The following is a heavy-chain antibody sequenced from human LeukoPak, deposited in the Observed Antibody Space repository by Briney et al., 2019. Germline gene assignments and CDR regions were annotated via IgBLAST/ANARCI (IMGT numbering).Heavy chain of an antibody. V-gene: IGHV4-59*01. CDR1: GGSLSSYY. D-gene: IGHD4-17*01. CDR3: ASSHGDYERYYFDY. CDR2: IYYSGST. Sequence: PSETLSLTCTVSGGSLSSYYWSWIRQPPGKGLEWIGYIYYSGSTNYNPSLKSRVTISVATPKNQFSLKLSSVTAADTAVYYCASSHGDYERYYFDYWGQGTLVTVSS. J-gene: IGHJ4*02.